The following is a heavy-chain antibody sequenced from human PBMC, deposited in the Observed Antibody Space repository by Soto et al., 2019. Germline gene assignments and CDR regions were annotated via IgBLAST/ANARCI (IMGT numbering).Heavy chain of an antibody. J-gene: IGHJ4*02. CDR1: GDSISSSSYY. CDR3: ARRVRAVAVVDS. CDR2: IYYSGST. D-gene: IGHD6-19*01. Sequence: SETLSLTCAVSGDSISSSSYYWGWIRLPPGKGLEWIGTIYYSGSTFYNPSLKSRVTISVDTSNNRFSLKLDSVTAADTAVYYCARRVRAVAVVDSWGRGTQVTVSS. V-gene: IGHV4-39*01.